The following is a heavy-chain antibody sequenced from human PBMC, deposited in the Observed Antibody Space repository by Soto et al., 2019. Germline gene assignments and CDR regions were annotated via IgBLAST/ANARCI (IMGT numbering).Heavy chain of an antibody. V-gene: IGHV4-39*01. J-gene: IGHJ4*01. CDR2: VYYRGST. Sequence: SETLSLTCTVSGASISSSSYYWGWIRQPPGKGLEWIGNVYYRGSTYYSPSLKSRVIVPVDTSNNVFSLRLSSVTAADTAVYYCVRQVSATGYYFDNWGHGSLVTVSS. CDR1: GASISSSSYY. D-gene: IGHD3-10*01. CDR3: VRQVSATGYYFDN.